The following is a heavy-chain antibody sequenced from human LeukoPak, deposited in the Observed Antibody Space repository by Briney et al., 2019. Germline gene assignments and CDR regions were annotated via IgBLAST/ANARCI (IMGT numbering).Heavy chain of an antibody. D-gene: IGHD3-22*01. V-gene: IGHV3-21*01. CDR1: GFTFSSYS. CDR2: ISSSSSYI. CDR3: ARAITYYYDSSGYSLFDY. Sequence: PGGSLRLSCAASGFTFSSYSMNWGRQAPGKGLEWVSSISSSSSYIYYADSVKGRFTISRDNAKNSLYLQMNSLRAEDTAVYYCARAITYYYDSSGYSLFDYWGQGTLVTVSS. J-gene: IGHJ4*02.